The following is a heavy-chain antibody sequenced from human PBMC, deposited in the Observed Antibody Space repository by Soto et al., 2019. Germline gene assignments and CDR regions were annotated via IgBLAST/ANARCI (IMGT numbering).Heavy chain of an antibody. Sequence: GASVKVSCKTSGFTLSSSAVHWVRQARGHRLQWIGWIDAGSGNANYSQKDQERVTITRDTSASTAYMELSSLRSEDTAVYYCARAVSIDYSYYGMDVWGQGTTVTVSS. D-gene: IGHD3-16*02. CDR1: GFTLSSSA. CDR2: IDAGSGNA. CDR3: ARAVSIDYSYYGMDV. J-gene: IGHJ6*02. V-gene: IGHV1-58*01.